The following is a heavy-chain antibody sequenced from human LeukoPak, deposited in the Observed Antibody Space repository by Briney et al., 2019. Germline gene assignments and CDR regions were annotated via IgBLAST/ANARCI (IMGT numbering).Heavy chain of an antibody. CDR1: GYSFTSHG. CDR2: ISANNGNT. Sequence: GASVKVSCKASGYSFTSHGISWVRQAPGQGLEWMGWISANNGNTNYAQKVQGRVTMTTDTSTSTAYMELRSLRSDDTAVYYCARGSRVITFGGVIDPWGQGTLVTVSS. D-gene: IGHD3-16*01. V-gene: IGHV1-18*01. J-gene: IGHJ5*02. CDR3: ARGSRVITFGGVIDP.